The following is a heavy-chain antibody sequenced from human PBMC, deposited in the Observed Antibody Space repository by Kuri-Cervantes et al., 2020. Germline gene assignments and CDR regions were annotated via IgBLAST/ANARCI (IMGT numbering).Heavy chain of an antibody. CDR2: ISGSGGTT. Sequence: GESLKISCAASGFTFSSYDMSWVRQAPGKGLEWISGISGSGGTTYYVGSVKGRFTISRDNSKNTLYLQMNNLRAEDTAMFYCAKDFSGSGRGWFDPWGQGTLVTVSS. J-gene: IGHJ5*02. CDR1: GFTFSSYD. CDR3: AKDFSGSGRGWFDP. D-gene: IGHD3-10*01. V-gene: IGHV3-23*01.